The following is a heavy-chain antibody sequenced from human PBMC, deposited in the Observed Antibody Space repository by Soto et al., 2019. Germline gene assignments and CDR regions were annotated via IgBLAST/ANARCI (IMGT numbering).Heavy chain of an antibody. J-gene: IGHJ3*02. D-gene: IGHD3-22*01. V-gene: IGHV1-69*13. CDR1: GGTFSSYA. CDR2: IIPIFGTA. Sequence: ASVKVSCKASGGTFSSYAISWVRQAPGQGLEWMGGIIPIFGTANYAQKFQGRVTITADESTSTAYMELSSLRSEDTAVYYCARGTGQGDYYDSSGPLLLAFDIWGQGTMVTVSS. CDR3: ARGTGQGDYYDSSGPLLLAFDI.